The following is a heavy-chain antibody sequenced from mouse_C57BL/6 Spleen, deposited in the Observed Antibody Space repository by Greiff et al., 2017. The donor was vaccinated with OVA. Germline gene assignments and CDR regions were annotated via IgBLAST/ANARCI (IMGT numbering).Heavy chain of an antibody. Sequence: QVQLKQPWHDLVKPGASVKMSCKASGYTFTSYWITWVKQRPGQGLEWIGDIYPGSGSTNYNEKFKSKATLTVDTSSSTAYMQLSSLTSEDSAVYYCAREGGGYFDYWGQGTTLTVSS. CDR1: GYTFTSYW. J-gene: IGHJ2*01. CDR3: AREGGGYFDY. V-gene: IGHV1-55*01. CDR2: IYPGSGST. D-gene: IGHD3-3*01.